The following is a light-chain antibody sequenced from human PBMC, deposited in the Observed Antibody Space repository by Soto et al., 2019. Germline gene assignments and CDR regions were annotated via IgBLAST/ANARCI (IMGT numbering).Light chain of an antibody. CDR1: QSISSS. Sequence: DTQMTQSPSTLSAYVGDRVTITCRASQSISSSLAWYQQKPGRAPQLLMYMASTLESGVPSRFGGSGSGTEFTLTISSLQPDDFATYYCQQYKTYPFIFGPGTKVDIK. CDR2: MAS. CDR3: QQYKTYPFI. J-gene: IGKJ3*01. V-gene: IGKV1-5*03.